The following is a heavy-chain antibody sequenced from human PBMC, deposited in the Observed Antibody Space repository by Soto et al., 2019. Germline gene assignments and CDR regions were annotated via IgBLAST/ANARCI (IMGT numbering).Heavy chain of an antibody. CDR1: GYTFTSYA. CDR2: INAGNGNT. J-gene: IGHJ3*02. V-gene: IGHV1-3*01. Sequence: GASVKVSCKASGYTFTSYAMHWVRQAPGQRLEWMGWINAGNGNTKYSQRFQGRVTITRDTSASTAYMELSSLRSEDTAVYYCARASVSGWPVDNQDAFDIWGQGTMVTVSS. CDR3: ARASVSGWPVDNQDAFDI. D-gene: IGHD6-19*01.